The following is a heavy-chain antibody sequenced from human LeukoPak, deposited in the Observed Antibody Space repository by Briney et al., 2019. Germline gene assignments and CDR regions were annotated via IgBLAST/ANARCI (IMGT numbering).Heavy chain of an antibody. CDR1: GGSISTHY. Sequence: TETLSLTCTVSGGSISTHYWSWIRQPPGKGLEWIGYVLDSERTKDNPSLKSRATLSADTSKNQFSLRLTSVTAADSAVYYCATIKRGSIFGYFDLWGQGVLVTVSS. CDR3: ATIKRGSIFGYFDL. J-gene: IGHJ4*02. V-gene: IGHV4-59*11. CDR2: VLDSERT. D-gene: IGHD5-18*01.